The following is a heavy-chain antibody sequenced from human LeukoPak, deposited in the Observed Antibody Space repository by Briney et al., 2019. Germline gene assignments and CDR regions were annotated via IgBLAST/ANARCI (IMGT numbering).Heavy chain of an antibody. CDR2: INHSGST. CDR3: ALLERGYDFWSTNMDV. Sequence: SETLSLTCAVYGGSFSGYYWSWIRQPPGKGLEWIGEINHSGSTNYNPSLKSRVTISVDTSKNQFSLKLSSVTAADAAVYYCALLERGYDFWSTNMDVWGQGTTVTVSS. J-gene: IGHJ6*02. D-gene: IGHD3-3*01. V-gene: IGHV4-34*01. CDR1: GGSFSGYY.